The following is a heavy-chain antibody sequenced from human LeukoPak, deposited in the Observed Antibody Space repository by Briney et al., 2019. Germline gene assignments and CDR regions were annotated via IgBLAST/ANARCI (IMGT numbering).Heavy chain of an antibody. CDR2: ISASGDTT. CDR3: AKLYYDFWSGYPYYFDY. D-gene: IGHD3-3*01. CDR1: GVIFSNYA. Sequence: PGGSLRLSCAASGVIFSNYAMTWVRQAPGKGLEWVSSISASGDTTYYADSVKGRFTISRDHSKQSVYLQINSLRAEDTAVYYCAKLYYDFWSGYPYYFDYWGQGTLVTVSS. J-gene: IGHJ4*02. V-gene: IGHV3-23*01.